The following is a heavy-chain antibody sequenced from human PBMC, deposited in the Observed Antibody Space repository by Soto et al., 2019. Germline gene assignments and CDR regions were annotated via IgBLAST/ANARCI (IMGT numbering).Heavy chain of an antibody. CDR3: TTDRGITVRPLFDL. Sequence: GGSLRLSCAASGFTFSDAYMSWARQAPGKGLEWVARIKSKGHGGTTDYAAPVKGRFSISRDDSNAMLYLQMNSLRTDDTAVYFCTTDRGITVRPLFDLWSQGTLVTVSS. CDR1: GFTFSDAY. D-gene: IGHD3-10*01. CDR2: IKSKGHGGTT. V-gene: IGHV3-15*01. J-gene: IGHJ4*02.